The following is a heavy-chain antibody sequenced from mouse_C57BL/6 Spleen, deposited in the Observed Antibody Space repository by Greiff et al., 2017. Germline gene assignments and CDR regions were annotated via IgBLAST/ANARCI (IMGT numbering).Heavy chain of an antibody. CDR2: IHPNSGST. CDR3: ARGRRRDYAMDY. J-gene: IGHJ4*01. V-gene: IGHV1-64*01. D-gene: IGHD2-4*01. CDR1: GYTFTSYW. Sequence: QVQLQQPGAELVKPGASVKLSCKASGYTFTSYWMHWVKQRPGQGLEWIGMIHPNSGSTNYNEKFKSKATLTVDKSSSTAYIQLSSLTSEGSAVYDGARGRRRDYAMDYWGQGTSVTVSS.